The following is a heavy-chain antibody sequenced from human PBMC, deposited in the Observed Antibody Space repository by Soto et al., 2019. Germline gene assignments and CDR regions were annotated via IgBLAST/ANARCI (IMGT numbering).Heavy chain of an antibody. CDR1: GFTFSSYG. Sequence: QVQLVESGGGVVQPGRSLRLSCAASGFTFSSYGMHWVRQAPGKGLEWVAVISYDGSNKYYADSVKGRFTISRDNSKNTLYLQMHSLRDEDTAVYYCAKDLGHGGRGAFDIWGQGTMVTVSS. CDR2: ISYDGSNK. V-gene: IGHV3-30*18. D-gene: IGHD3-16*01. CDR3: AKDLGHGGRGAFDI. J-gene: IGHJ3*02.